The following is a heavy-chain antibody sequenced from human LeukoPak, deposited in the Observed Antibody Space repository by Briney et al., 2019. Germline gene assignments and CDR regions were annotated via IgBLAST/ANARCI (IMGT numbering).Heavy chain of an antibody. CDR2: ISYDGSNK. CDR3: ARARYGSGGYFFDF. J-gene: IGHJ4*02. V-gene: IGHV3-30-3*01. CDR1: GFTFSSYA. D-gene: IGHD3-10*01. Sequence: GRSLRLSCAASGFTFSSYAMHWVRQAPGKGLEWVAVISYDGSNKYYADSVKGRFTISRDNAKSSLYLQMNSLRGEDTAVYYCARARYGSGGYFFDFWGQGTLVTVSS.